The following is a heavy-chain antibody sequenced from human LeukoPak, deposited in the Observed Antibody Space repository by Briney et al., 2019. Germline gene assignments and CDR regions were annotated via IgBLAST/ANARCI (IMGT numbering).Heavy chain of an antibody. D-gene: IGHD3-3*01. CDR2: IKQDGSER. CDR3: ARDQSGPEY. V-gene: IGHV3-7*01. Sequence: PGGSLRLSCAAYGFTFSSYWMSWVRQAPGKGLEWVANIKQDGSERYYVDSVKGRFTISRDNAKNSLYLQMNSLRAEDTAVYYCARDQSGPEYWGQGTPVTVSS. CDR1: GFTFSSYW. J-gene: IGHJ4*02.